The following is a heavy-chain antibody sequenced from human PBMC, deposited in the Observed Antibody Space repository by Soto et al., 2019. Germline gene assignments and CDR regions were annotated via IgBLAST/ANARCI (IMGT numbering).Heavy chain of an antibody. V-gene: IGHV1-69*13. D-gene: IGHD2-15*01. CDR3: ARASYCSGGSCAINWFDP. Sequence: GASVKVSCKASGGTFSSYAISWVRQAPGQGLEWMGGIIPIFGTANYAQKFQGRVTITADESTSTAYMELSSLRSEDTAVYYCARASYCSGGSCAINWFDPWGQGTLVTVSS. CDR1: GGTFSSYA. J-gene: IGHJ5*02. CDR2: IIPIFGTA.